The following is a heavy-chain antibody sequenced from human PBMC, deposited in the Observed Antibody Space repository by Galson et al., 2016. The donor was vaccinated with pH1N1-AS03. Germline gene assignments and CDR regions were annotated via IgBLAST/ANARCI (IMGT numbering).Heavy chain of an antibody. J-gene: IGHJ6*03. CDR2: IRSKTNTYAT. D-gene: IGHD2-21*02. V-gene: IGHV3-73*01. CDR1: ELTFSGSA. Sequence: SLRLSCAASELTFSGSAVHWVRQAPGKGLEWVGRIRSKTNTYATASAASVKSRFTISRDESKKTAYLEMNGLKSEDTAVYYCAGRGGDRGDLSYYYYPDVWGRGTPVTVSS. CDR3: AGRGGDRGDLSYYYYPDV.